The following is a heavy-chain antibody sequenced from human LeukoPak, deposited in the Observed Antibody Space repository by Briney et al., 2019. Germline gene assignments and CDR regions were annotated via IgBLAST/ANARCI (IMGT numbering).Heavy chain of an antibody. D-gene: IGHD2-2*01. CDR1: GFTFDDYA. V-gene: IGHV3-9*01. Sequence: GGSLRLSCAASGFTFDDYAMHWVRQAPGKGLEWVSGISWNSGSIGYADSVKGRFTISRDNAKNSLYLQMNSLRAEDTAVYYCARVIIVVVPAFDYWGQGTLVTVSS. J-gene: IGHJ4*02. CDR2: ISWNSGSI. CDR3: ARVIIVVVPAFDY.